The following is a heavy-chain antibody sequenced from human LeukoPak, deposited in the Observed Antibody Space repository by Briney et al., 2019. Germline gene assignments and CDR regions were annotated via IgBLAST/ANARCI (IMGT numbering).Heavy chain of an antibody. V-gene: IGHV3-53*01. Sequence: GGSLRLSCAVSGFTVSSNYMSWVRQGPGKGLEWVSIIYSGGYTFYADSVKGRFTISRDNSKNTLYLQMNSLRAEDTAVYHCARTAAGTFFHYWGQGTLVTVSS. CDR1: GFTVSSNY. J-gene: IGHJ4*02. D-gene: IGHD6-13*01. CDR3: ARTAAGTFFHY. CDR2: IYSGGYT.